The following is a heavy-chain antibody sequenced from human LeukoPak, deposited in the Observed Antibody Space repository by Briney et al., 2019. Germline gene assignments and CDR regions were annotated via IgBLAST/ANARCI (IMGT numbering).Heavy chain of an antibody. D-gene: IGHD1-26*01. J-gene: IGHJ3*02. CDR2: ITVSGDNT. CDR3: AKGYGYIVGATDI. CDR1: GFTFSIYA. V-gene: IGHV3-23*01. Sequence: GGSLRLSCAASGFTFSIYAMPWVRQAPGKGLEWVSTITVSGDNTFYADSVKGRFTISRDNSKNTLYLQMNSLRAEDTAGYYCAKGYGYIVGATDIWGQGTMVTVSS.